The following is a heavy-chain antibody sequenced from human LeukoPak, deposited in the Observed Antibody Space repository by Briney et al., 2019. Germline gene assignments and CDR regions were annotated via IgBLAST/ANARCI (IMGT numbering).Heavy chain of an antibody. Sequence: GASVKVSCKASGYTFTSYDINWVRQATGQGLEWMGRIIPIFGTANYAQKFQGRVTITTDESTSTAYMELSSLRSEDTAVYYCARDSRSGYNYHYFDYWGQGTLVTVSS. V-gene: IGHV1-69*05. CDR2: IIPIFGTA. J-gene: IGHJ4*02. CDR3: ARDSRSGYNYHYFDY. CDR1: GYTFTSYD. D-gene: IGHD5-24*01.